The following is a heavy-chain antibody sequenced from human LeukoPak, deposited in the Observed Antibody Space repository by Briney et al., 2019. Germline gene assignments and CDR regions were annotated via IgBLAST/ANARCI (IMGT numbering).Heavy chain of an antibody. D-gene: IGHD6-25*01. CDR2: ITGSGDSA. CDR1: GFTFTNYA. Sequence: GGSLRLSCAPSGFTFTNYAMSWVRQAPGKGLEWDSSITGSGDSAYYADSVKGRFTISRDNSKNTLYLQMNSLRAEDTAVYYCAGIAANDYWGQGTLVTVSS. J-gene: IGHJ4*02. CDR3: AGIAANDY. V-gene: IGHV3-23*01.